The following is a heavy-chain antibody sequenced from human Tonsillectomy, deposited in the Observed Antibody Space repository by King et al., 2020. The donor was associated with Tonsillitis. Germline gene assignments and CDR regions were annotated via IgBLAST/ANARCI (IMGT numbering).Heavy chain of an antibody. D-gene: IGHD4-17*01. V-gene: IGHV4-31*03. J-gene: IGHJ4*02. Sequence: VQLQESGPGLVKPSQTLSLTCTVTGGSISSGGYYWNWIRQHPGKGLEWIGYTYYRGSTYYNPSLKSRVIISVDTSKNQFSLKLSSVTAADTAVYYCARSDYGDFRVYFDYWGQGTLVTVSS. CDR1: GGSISSGGYY. CDR3: ARSDYGDFRVYFDY. CDR2: TYYRGST.